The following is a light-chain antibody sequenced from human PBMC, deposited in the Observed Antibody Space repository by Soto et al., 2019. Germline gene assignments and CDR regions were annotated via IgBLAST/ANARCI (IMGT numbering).Light chain of an antibody. V-gene: IGKV3-20*01. CDR2: AAS. CDR3: QHYGSPRGT. Sequence: EVVLTQSPGTLSLSPGEGAALSCRASQTISNADLAWYQQKPGQAPRLLVYAASRRATGIPVRFSGSGSVTDFTLTISRLEPDDFAIYYCQHYGSPRGTFGQGTKVEIK. CDR1: QTISNAD. J-gene: IGKJ1*01.